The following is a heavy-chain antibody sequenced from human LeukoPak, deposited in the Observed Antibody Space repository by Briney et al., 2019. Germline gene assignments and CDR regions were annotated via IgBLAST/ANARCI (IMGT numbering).Heavy chain of an antibody. D-gene: IGHD3-22*01. Sequence: GGSLRLSCAASGFTFSSYSMNWVRQAPGKGLEWVSSISSSSSYIYYADSVKGRFTISRDNAKNSLYLQMNSLRAEDTAVYYCARDMGMNYYDSSGYYQLEFDYWGQGTLVTASS. CDR1: GFTFSSYS. V-gene: IGHV3-21*01. CDR2: ISSSSSYI. CDR3: ARDMGMNYYDSSGYYQLEFDY. J-gene: IGHJ4*02.